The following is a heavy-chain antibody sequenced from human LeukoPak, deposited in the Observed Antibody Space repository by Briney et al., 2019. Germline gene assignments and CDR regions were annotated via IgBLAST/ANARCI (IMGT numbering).Heavy chain of an antibody. J-gene: IGHJ5*02. CDR1: GFTFSSYA. V-gene: IGHV3-30-3*01. CDR2: ISYDGSNK. CDR3: AKDSDGIVPAALT. Sequence: GGSLRLSCAASGFTFSSYAMHWVRQAPGKGLEWVAVISYDGSNKYYADSVKGRFTISRDNSKNTLYLQMNSLRAEDTAVYYCAKDSDGIVPAALTWGQGTLVTVSS. D-gene: IGHD2-2*01.